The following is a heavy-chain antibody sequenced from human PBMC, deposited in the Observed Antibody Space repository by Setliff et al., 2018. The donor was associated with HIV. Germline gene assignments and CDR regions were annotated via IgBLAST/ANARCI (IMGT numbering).Heavy chain of an antibody. J-gene: IGHJ6*03. CDR3: ARVPTNPDFYYYYMDV. V-gene: IGHV4-59*11. CDR2: IYYSGGT. Sequence: SETLSLTCTVSGVSITSHYWNWIRQSPGKGLEWIGYIYYSGGTYYNPSLKSRVTISVETSKNQFSLKLRSVTAEDTAVYYCARVPTNPDFYYYYMDVWGKGTTVTVSS. CDR1: GVSITSHY.